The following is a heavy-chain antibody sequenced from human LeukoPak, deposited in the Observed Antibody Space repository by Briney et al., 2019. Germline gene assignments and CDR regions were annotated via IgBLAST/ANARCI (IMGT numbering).Heavy chain of an antibody. CDR1: GGSISSYY. D-gene: IGHD2-2*01. J-gene: IGHJ6*02. CDR3: ARWCGGSTSCYPSYSYYYGMDV. Sequence: PSETLSLTCTVSGGSISSYYWSWIRQPGGKGLEWIGRIYTSGSTNYNPSLKSRVTMSVDTSKNQFSLKLSSVTAADTAVYYCARWCGGSTSCYPSYSYYYGMDVWGQGTTVTVSS. CDR2: IYTSGST. V-gene: IGHV4-4*07.